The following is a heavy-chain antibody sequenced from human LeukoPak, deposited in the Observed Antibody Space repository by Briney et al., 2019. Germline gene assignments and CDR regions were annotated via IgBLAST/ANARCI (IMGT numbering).Heavy chain of an antibody. J-gene: IGHJ5*02. Sequence: SESLSLTCTVSGDSISSSYWSWVRQPPGKGLEWIGYISYSGSTSSNPSLRSRVTISVDTSKNQFSLRLTSVTAADTAMYYCARGGQLNWFDPWGEGTLVTVSS. D-gene: IGHD5-18*01. CDR2: ISYSGST. CDR1: GDSISSSY. CDR3: ARGGQLNWFDP. V-gene: IGHV4-59*01.